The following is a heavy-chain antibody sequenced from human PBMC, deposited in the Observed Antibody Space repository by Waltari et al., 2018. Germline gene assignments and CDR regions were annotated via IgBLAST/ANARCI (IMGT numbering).Heavy chain of an antibody. D-gene: IGHD4-4*01. Sequence: QVQLQQWGAGLLKPSETLSLTCAVYGGSFYSYYWTWVSQAPGKGLQWLGENSHTGETYDNASLKSRVTMLIDASKNQFSLKLRSVTAADAAIYYCASRVGGITPLTVWGQGTPVTVSS. CDR3: ASRVGGITPLTV. CDR1: GGSFYSYY. V-gene: IGHV4-34*01. CDR2: NSHTGET. J-gene: IGHJ4*02.